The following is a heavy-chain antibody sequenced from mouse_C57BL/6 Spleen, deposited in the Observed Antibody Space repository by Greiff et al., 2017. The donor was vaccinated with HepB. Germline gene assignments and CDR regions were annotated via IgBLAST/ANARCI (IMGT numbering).Heavy chain of an antibody. Sequence: QVQLQQPGAELVRPGSSVKLSCKASGYTFTSYWMDWVKQRPGQGLEWIGNIYPSDSETHYNQKFKDKATLTVYKSSSTAYMQLSSLTSEDSAVYYCARDSSGPFDYWGQGTTLTVSS. V-gene: IGHV1-61*01. J-gene: IGHJ2*01. CDR2: IYPSDSET. CDR3: ARDSSGPFDY. CDR1: GYTFTSYW. D-gene: IGHD3-2*02.